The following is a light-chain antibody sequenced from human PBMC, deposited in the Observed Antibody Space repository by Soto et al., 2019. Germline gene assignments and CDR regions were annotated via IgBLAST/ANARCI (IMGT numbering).Light chain of an antibody. Sequence: DIQMTQSPSTLSASVGDRVTITCRASQSVSSWLAWYQQKPGKAPNLLIYKASSLESGVPSRFSGSGSGTEFTLNISSLQPDDFATYYCQQYNSYPFTFGPGTKVDIK. CDR2: KAS. CDR3: QQYNSYPFT. CDR1: QSVSSW. J-gene: IGKJ3*01. V-gene: IGKV1-5*03.